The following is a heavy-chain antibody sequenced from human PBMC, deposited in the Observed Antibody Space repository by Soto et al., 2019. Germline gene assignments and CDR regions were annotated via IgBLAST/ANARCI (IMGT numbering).Heavy chain of an antibody. CDR1: GDRLTSYW. CDR3: ARPGSCSSTSCYKCSLRPHYYYYGMHV. V-gene: IGHV5-51*01. Sequence: GESLKSSCKGSGDRLTSYWIGWVRQMPGKGLEGMGIIYPGDSDTRYSPSFQGQVTISADKSISTAYLQWSSLKASATAMYYCARPGSCSSTSCYKCSLRPHYYYYGMHVWGQGTTVTVSS. D-gene: IGHD2-2*02. CDR2: IYPGDSDT. J-gene: IGHJ6*02.